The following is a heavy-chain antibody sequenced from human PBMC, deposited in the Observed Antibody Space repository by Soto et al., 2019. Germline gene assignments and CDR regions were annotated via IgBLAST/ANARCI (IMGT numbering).Heavy chain of an antibody. CDR3: GWVYYYYYGMDV. V-gene: IGHV3-15*01. Sequence: GGTLRLSCAASGFTFSNAWMSWVRQAPGKGLEWVGRIKSKTDGGTTDYAAPVKGRFTISRDDSKNTLYLQMNSLKTEDTAVYYCGWVYYYYYGMDVWGQGTTVTVSS. CDR1: GFTFSNAW. J-gene: IGHJ6*02. CDR2: IKSKTDGGTT. D-gene: IGHD1-26*01.